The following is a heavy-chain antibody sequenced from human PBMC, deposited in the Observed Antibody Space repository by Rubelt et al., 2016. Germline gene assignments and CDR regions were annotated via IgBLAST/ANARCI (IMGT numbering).Heavy chain of an antibody. V-gene: IGHV3-53*01. CDR2: IYSGGST. D-gene: IGHD2-15*01. CDR3: ARGYCSGGSCYRIDY. J-gene: IGHJ4*02. Sequence: GLEWVSVIYSGGSTYYADSVKGRFTISRHNSKNTLYLQMNSLRDEDTAVYYCARGYCSGGSCYRIDYWGQGTPVTVSS.